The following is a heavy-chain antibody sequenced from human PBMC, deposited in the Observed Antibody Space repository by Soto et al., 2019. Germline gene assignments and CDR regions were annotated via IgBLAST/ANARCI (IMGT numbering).Heavy chain of an antibody. V-gene: IGHV3-9*01. CDR2: ISWNSGSI. J-gene: IGHJ5*02. D-gene: IGHD6-6*01. CDR1: GFTFDDYA. CDR3: AKDIAARPARPVPLDFDP. Sequence: GGSLRLSCAASGFTFDDYAMHWVRQAPGKGLEWVSGISWNSGSIGYADSVKGRFTISRDNAKNALYLQMNSLRAEDTALYYCAKDIAARPARPVPLDFDPWGQGTLVTVSS.